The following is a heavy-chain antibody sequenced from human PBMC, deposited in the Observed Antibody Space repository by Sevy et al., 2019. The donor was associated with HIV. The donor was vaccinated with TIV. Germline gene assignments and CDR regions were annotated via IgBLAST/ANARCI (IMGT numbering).Heavy chain of an antibody. J-gene: IGHJ4*02. CDR2: FDPEDGET. CDR1: GSTLSQLS. D-gene: IGHD3-22*01. V-gene: IGHV1-24*01. Sequence: ASVKVSCKVSGSTLSQLSMNWVRQAPGKGLEWMGSFDPEDGETIYAQKFQGRLTMTEDTSTDTAYMELSSLRSEDTAVYYCATTKDYYDSSGYPFDYWGQGTLVTVSS. CDR3: ATTKDYYDSSGYPFDY.